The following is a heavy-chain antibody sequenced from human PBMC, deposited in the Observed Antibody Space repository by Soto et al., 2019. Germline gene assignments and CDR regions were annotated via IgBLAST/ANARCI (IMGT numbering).Heavy chain of an antibody. D-gene: IGHD1-20*01. V-gene: IGHV4-59*01. CDR1: GGSISSYY. CDR3: ARARITYREGNWFDP. J-gene: IGHJ5*02. Sequence: SETLSLTCTVSGGSISSYYWSWIRQPPGKGLGWIGYIYYSGSTNYNPSLKSRVTISVDTSKNQFSLKPSSVTAADTAVYYCARARITYREGNWFDPWGQGTLVTVSS. CDR2: IYYSGST.